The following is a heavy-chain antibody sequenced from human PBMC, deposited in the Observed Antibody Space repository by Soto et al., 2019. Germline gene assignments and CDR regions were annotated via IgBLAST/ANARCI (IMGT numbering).Heavy chain of an antibody. Sequence: SETLSLTCTVSGVSITPYYWTWIRHPPGKGLEWIGYVYHTGNTYYNPSLKSRVTISLDTSKNQVSLRLKSVTAADTAVYYCARGTSVQAFDIWGQGTMVTVSS. CDR3: ARGTSVQAFDI. J-gene: IGHJ3*02. D-gene: IGHD1-1*01. V-gene: IGHV4-59*12. CDR2: VYHTGNT. CDR1: GVSITPYY.